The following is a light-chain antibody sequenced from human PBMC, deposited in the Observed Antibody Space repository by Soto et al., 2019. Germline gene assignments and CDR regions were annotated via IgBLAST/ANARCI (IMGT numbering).Light chain of an antibody. Sequence: DIVMTQTPLFSPVNLGQTASISCRSSHSLVHANGDTYLNWLHQRPGQPPRLLIHKTSTRFSGGPDRFTGTGARTDFTLEISRVEPEDGGVYYCMRATHFPYTFGQGTGLQI. CDR3: MRATHFPYT. V-gene: IGKV2-24*01. CDR2: KTS. J-gene: IGKJ2*01. CDR1: HSLVHANGDTY.